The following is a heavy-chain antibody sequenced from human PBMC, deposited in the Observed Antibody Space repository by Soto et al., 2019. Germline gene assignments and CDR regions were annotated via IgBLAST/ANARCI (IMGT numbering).Heavy chain of an antibody. CDR3: ARGDTPMITGMDSFDI. J-gene: IGHJ3*02. Sequence: LRLSCAASGFTFSRYWMDWVRQAPGKGLEWVANIKQDGTEKNYVDSVKGRFTISRDNARNSLYLQMDSLRAEDTAVYFCARGDTPMITGMDSFDIWGQGTMVTVSS. CDR1: GFTFSRYW. CDR2: IKQDGTEK. D-gene: IGHD5-18*01. V-gene: IGHV3-7*01.